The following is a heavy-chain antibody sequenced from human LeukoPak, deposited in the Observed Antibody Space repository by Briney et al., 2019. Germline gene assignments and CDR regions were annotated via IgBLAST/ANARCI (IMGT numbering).Heavy chain of an antibody. Sequence: SVKVSCKASGGTFSSYAISWVRQAPGQGLEWMGGIIPIFGTANYAQKFQGRVTITADKSTSTAYMELSSMRSEDTAVYYCARAIVEPYTGYYGMDVWGKGTTVTVSS. CDR1: GGTFSSYA. D-gene: IGHD3-16*02. J-gene: IGHJ6*04. V-gene: IGHV1-69*06. CDR3: ARAIVEPYTGYYGMDV. CDR2: IIPIFGTA.